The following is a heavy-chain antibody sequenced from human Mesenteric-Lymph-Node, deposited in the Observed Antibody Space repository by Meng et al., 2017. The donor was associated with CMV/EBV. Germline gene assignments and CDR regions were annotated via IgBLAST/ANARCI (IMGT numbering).Heavy chain of an antibody. Sequence: GESLKISCAASGFTFSNYWMSWVRQAPGKGLEWVANIKQDGSEKYYVDSVKGRFTISRDNAKNSLYLQMNSLRAEDTAVYYCARDTLAAAGNYYYYGMDVWGQGTTVTV. V-gene: IGHV3-7*01. D-gene: IGHD6-13*01. J-gene: IGHJ6*02. CDR2: IKQDGSEK. CDR3: ARDTLAAAGNYYYYGMDV. CDR1: GFTFSNYW.